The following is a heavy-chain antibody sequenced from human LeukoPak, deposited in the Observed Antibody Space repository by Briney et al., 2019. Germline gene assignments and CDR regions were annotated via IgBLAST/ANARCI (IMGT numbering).Heavy chain of an antibody. Sequence: EASVKVSCKASGYTFTGYYMHWVRQAPGQGLEWMGWINPNSGGTNYAQKFQGRVTMTRDTSISTAYMELSRLRSDDTAVYYCARAYCSSTSCPPPDYWGQGALVTVSS. CDR2: INPNSGGT. CDR3: ARAYCSSTSCPPPDY. CDR1: GYTFTGYY. V-gene: IGHV1-2*02. D-gene: IGHD2-2*01. J-gene: IGHJ4*02.